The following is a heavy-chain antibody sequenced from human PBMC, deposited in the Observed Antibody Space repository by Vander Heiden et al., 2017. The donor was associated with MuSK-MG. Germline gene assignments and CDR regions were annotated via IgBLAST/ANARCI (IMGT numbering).Heavy chain of an antibody. V-gene: IGHV4-31*03. CDR1: GGSISSGGYY. CDR2: IYSSGST. Sequence: QVQLQESGPGLVKPSQTLSLTCPVSGGSISSGGYYWSWIRQHPGKGLEWIGYIYSSGSTYYNPSLKSRVTISVDTSKNQFSLKLSSVTAADTAVYYCARHITMIVVPNDAFDIWGQGTMVTVSS. CDR3: ARHITMIVVPNDAFDI. D-gene: IGHD3-22*01. J-gene: IGHJ3*02.